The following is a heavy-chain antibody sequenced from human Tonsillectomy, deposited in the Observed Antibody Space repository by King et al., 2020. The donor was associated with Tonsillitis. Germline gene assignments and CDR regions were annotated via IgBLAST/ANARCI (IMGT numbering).Heavy chain of an antibody. CDR2: IIQDGSEK. V-gene: IGHV3-7*03. Sequence: QLVQSGGGLVQPGGSLSLSCAASGFALSTYWMTWVRQAPGKGLEWVAHIIQDGSEKYYVDSVKGRFTISRDNAKNSLYLQVNSLRAEDTAVYYCATSRAYSYGYWGQGTLVTVSS. CDR1: GFALSTYW. D-gene: IGHD5-18*01. CDR3: ATSRAYSYGY. J-gene: IGHJ4*02.